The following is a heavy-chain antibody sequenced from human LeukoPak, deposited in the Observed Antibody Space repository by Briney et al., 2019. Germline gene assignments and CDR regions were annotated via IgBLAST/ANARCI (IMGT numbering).Heavy chain of an antibody. CDR1: GYSFNSNW. CDR3: ARQGRGSYRRDFDY. Sequence: GESPNISCNGSGYSFNSNWISWERQMPGKGLEWMGRIDPSDSHINYSPSFQGHVTISVDKSISTAYLQWSSLRASDTARYYCARQGRGSYRRDFDYWGQGTLVTVSS. CDR2: IDPSDSHI. D-gene: IGHD1-26*01. J-gene: IGHJ4*02. V-gene: IGHV5-10-1*01.